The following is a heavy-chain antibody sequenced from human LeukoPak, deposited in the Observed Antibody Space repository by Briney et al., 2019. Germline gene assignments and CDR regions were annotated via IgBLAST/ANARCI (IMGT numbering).Heavy chain of an antibody. CDR2: VNPNSGGT. CDR3: ARDGEYGSGSSSTDYFDY. J-gene: IGHJ4*02. CDR1: GYTFTGYY. D-gene: IGHD3-10*01. V-gene: IGHV1-2*02. Sequence: ASVKVSCKASGYTFTGYYMHWVRQAPGQGLEWMGWVNPNSGGTNYAQKFQGRVTMTRDTSISTAYMELSRLRSDDTAVYYCARDGEYGSGSSSTDYFDYWGQGTLVTVSS.